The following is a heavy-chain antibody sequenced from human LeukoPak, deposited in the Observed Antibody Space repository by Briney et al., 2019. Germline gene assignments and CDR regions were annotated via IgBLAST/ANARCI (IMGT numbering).Heavy chain of an antibody. J-gene: IGHJ4*02. CDR1: GGSFSVYY. V-gene: IGHV4-34*01. CDR3: ARGRGYDFWSGYYTGNGFDY. D-gene: IGHD3-3*01. Sequence: SETLSLTCAVYGGSFSVYYWSWIRQPQGKGLEWIGEINHSGSTNYNPSLKSRVTISVDTSKNQFSLKLSSVTAADTAVYYCARGRGYDFWSGYYTGNGFDYWGQGTLVTVSS. CDR2: INHSGST.